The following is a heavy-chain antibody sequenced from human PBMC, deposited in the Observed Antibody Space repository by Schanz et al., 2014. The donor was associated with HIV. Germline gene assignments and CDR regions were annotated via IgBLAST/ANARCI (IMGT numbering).Heavy chain of an antibody. Sequence: EVQLVESGGGLVQPGGSLRLSCEASGFTLRNSWMTWVRQAPGKGLEWVSVVYIGDSTFYANSVKGRFTISRDDSKNTLYLQMNSLRAEDTAMYYCAAGLIRYFFDYWGQGTLVTVSS. D-gene: IGHD2-21*01. V-gene: IGHV3-53*01. CDR3: AAGLIRYFFDY. J-gene: IGHJ4*02. CDR1: GFTLRNSW. CDR2: VYIGDST.